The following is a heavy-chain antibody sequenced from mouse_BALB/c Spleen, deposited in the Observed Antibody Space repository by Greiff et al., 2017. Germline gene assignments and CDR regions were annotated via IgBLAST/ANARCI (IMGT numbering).Heavy chain of an antibody. V-gene: IGHV1-63*02. Sequence: QVQLQQSGAELVRPGTSVKISCKASGYTFTNYWLGWVKQRPGHGLEWIGDIYPGGGYTNYNEKFKGKATLTADTSSSTAYMQLSSLTSEDSAVYFCARSDGYYPWFAYWGQGTLVTVSA. CDR2: IYPGGGYT. J-gene: IGHJ3*01. D-gene: IGHD2-3*01. CDR1: GYTFTNYW. CDR3: ARSDGYYPWFAY.